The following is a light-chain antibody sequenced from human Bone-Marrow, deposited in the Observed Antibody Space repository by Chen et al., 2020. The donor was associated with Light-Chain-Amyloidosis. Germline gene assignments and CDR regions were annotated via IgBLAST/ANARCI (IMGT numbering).Light chain of an antibody. J-gene: IGLJ1*01. CDR3: SSYTITNTLV. Sequence: QSALTQPASVSGSPGQSIPISCTGTSSDVGGDNHVSWYQQHPAKAPKLMIYEVTHRPSWVPDRFSGAKSDNAASLTISGLQTEDEADYFCSSYTITNTLVFGSGTRVTVL. CDR1: SSDVGGDNH. V-gene: IGLV2-14*01. CDR2: EVT.